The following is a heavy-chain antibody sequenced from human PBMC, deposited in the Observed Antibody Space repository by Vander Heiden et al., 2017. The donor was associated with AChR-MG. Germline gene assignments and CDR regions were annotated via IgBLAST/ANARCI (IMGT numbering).Heavy chain of an antibody. Sequence: EVQLLESGGGLIQPGGSLRPSWLVPGFTFTDYAMGGVRQAPGKGLEWLSTISGYGDNTFYADSVKGRFTISRDNSKNTLYLQMNSLRAEDTAVYYCAKEAYYGDFGWFDPWGQGTLVTVSS. J-gene: IGHJ5*02. CDR2: ISGYGDNT. CDR1: GFTFTDYA. V-gene: IGHV3-23*01. CDR3: AKEAYYGDFGWFDP. D-gene: IGHD4-17*01.